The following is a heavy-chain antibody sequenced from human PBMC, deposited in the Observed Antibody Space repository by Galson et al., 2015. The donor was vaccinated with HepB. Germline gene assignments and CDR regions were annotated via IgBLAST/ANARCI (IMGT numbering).Heavy chain of an antibody. CDR1: GGSFSGYY. CDR2: IYYSGTT. Sequence: SETLSLTCAVYGGSFSGYYWSWIRQSPGKGLEWIGDIYYSGTTNYNPSLDSRVTMSVDTSKNQLSLKLNSVTAADTALYYCAGLSGDYGFDYWGQGTLVTVSS. V-gene: IGHV4-34*10. J-gene: IGHJ4*02. CDR3: AGLSGDYGFDY. D-gene: IGHD4-17*01.